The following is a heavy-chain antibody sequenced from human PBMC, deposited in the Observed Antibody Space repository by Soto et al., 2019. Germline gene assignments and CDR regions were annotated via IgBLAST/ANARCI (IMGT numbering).Heavy chain of an antibody. CDR2: IIPIFPTP. V-gene: IGHV1-69*12. CDR3: ERDNDRRQLGGNYYYAMDV. CDR1: GGTFGNSA. J-gene: IGHJ6*02. D-gene: IGHD2-8*01. Sequence: QVQLVQSGAEVKKPGSSVTVSCKASGGTFGNSAISWVRQAPGQGLEWMGGIIPIFPTPAYAQKFQGRVTTTADESTSTAYMELTILRSEDTAVYYWERDNDRRQLGGNYYYAMDVWGQGTTVTVSS.